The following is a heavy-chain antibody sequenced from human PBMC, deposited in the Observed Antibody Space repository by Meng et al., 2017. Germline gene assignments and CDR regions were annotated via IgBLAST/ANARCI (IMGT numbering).Heavy chain of an antibody. D-gene: IGHD2-15*01. CDR2: IYHSGST. Sequence: GPLQASGPVLVKPSGTRSLSCVASGGYISSRNWWGWVRQPPGKGLEWIGEIYHSGSTNDNPSLKSRVTISVDKSKNQFSLKLSSVTAADTAVYYCARVVAATTLFLDYWGQGTLVTVSS. CDR1: GGYISSRNW. V-gene: IGHV4-4*02. CDR3: ARVVAATTLFLDY. J-gene: IGHJ4*02.